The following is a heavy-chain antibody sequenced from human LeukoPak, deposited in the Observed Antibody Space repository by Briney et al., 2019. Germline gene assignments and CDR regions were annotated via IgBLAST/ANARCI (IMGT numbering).Heavy chain of an antibody. V-gene: IGHV3-23*01. J-gene: IGHJ4*02. CDR2: ISGSGGST. CDR1: GFTFSSYA. CDR3: AKGDSSSWCSRCDF. Sequence: PGGSLRLSCAASGFTFSSYAMSWVRQAPGKGLEWVSAISGSGGSTYYADSVKGRFTISRDNSKNTLYLQMNSLRVEDTAVYYCAKGDSSSWCSRCDFWGQGTLVTVSS. D-gene: IGHD6-13*01.